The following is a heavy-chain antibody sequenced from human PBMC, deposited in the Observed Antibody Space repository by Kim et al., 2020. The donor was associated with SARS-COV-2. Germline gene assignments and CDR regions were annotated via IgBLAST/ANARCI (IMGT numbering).Heavy chain of an antibody. CDR2: INHSGST. V-gene: IGHV4-34*01. J-gene: IGHJ5*02. Sequence: SETLSLTCAVYGGSFSGYYWSWIRQPPGKGLEWIGEINHSGSTNYNPSLKSRVTISVDTSKNQFSLKLSSVTAADTAVYYCARALITMVRGVTTSGFDPWGQGTQVTVSS. D-gene: IGHD3-10*01. CDR1: GGSFSGYY. CDR3: ARALITMVRGVTTSGFDP.